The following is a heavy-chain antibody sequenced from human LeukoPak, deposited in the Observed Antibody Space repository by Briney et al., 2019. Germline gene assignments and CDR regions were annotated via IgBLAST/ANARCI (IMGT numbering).Heavy chain of an antibody. J-gene: IGHJ4*02. Sequence: GGSLRLSCAASGFTFDDYAMHWVRQAPGEGLEWVSGISWNSGSIGYADSVKGRFTISRDNAKNSLYLQMNSLRAEDMALYYCAKAAIYDFWSGYLEYWGQGTLVTVSS. V-gene: IGHV3-9*03. D-gene: IGHD3-3*01. CDR3: AKAAIYDFWSGYLEY. CDR2: ISWNSGSI. CDR1: GFTFDDYA.